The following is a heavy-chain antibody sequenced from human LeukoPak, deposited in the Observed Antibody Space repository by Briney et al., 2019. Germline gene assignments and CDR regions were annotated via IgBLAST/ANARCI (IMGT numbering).Heavy chain of an antibody. CDR1: GYTFTNYG. CDR2: ISAYNGNT. Sequence: ASVKVSYKASGYTFTNYGISWVRQAPGQGLEWMGWISAYNGNTNYAQKLQGRVTMTTDTSTSTAYMELRSLRSDDTAVYYCASGIFGYSSGWYYYYGMDVWGQGTTVTVSS. V-gene: IGHV1-18*01. J-gene: IGHJ6*02. CDR3: ASGIFGYSSGWYYYYGMDV. D-gene: IGHD6-19*01.